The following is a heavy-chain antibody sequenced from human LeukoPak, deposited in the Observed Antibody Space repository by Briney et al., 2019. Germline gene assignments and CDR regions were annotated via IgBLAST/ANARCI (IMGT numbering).Heavy chain of an antibody. CDR3: AFGDYHDY. CDR1: GGSIRSDY. CDR2: IYTSGNA. J-gene: IGHJ4*02. Sequence: KTPGTLSLTCTVSGGSIRSDYWSWIRQPAGKGLEWIGRIYTSGNANYHPSLRTRVTMSVDTSKNQFSLKLSSVTAADTAMYYCAFGDYHDYWGQGTLVTVSS. D-gene: IGHD3-10*01. V-gene: IGHV4-4*07.